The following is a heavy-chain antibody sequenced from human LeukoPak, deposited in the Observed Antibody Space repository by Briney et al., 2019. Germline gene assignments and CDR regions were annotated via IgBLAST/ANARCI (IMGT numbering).Heavy chain of an antibody. D-gene: IGHD2-15*01. Sequence: SETLSLTCAVYGGSFSGYYWSWIRQPPGKGLEWIGEINHIGSTNYNPSLKSRVTISVDTSKNQFSLKLSSVTAADTAVYYCARAAVAATRHSPGRYYYYGMDVWGKGTTVTVSS. CDR2: INHIGST. J-gene: IGHJ6*04. CDR3: ARAAVAATRHSPGRYYYYGMDV. V-gene: IGHV4-34*01. CDR1: GGSFSGYY.